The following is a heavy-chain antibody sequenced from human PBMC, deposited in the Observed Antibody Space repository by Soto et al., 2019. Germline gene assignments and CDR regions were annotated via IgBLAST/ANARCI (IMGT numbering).Heavy chain of an antibody. Sequence: GASVKVSCKASGGTFSSYAISWVRQAPGQGLEWMGGIIPIFGTANYAQKFQGRVTITADESTSTAYMELSSLRSEDTAVYYCARGDHQRAYRDYYDSSGYHDAFDIWGQGTMVTVSS. V-gene: IGHV1-69*13. J-gene: IGHJ3*02. CDR3: ARGDHQRAYRDYYDSSGYHDAFDI. CDR1: GGTFSSYA. D-gene: IGHD3-22*01. CDR2: IIPIFGTA.